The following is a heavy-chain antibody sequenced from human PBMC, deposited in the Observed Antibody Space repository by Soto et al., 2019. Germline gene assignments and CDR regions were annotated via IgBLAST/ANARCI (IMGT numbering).Heavy chain of an antibody. CDR2: IYYTGTT. CDR3: ARETYGDYVGYFDP. V-gene: IGHV4-59*08. Sequence: SETLSLTCTVSGGSIRDYYWGWIRQSPGKGLEWIGYIYYTGTTKYNPSLKSRVTISVDSSKNQFSLKLDSVTAADTAVYYCARETYGDYVGYFDPWGQGIQVTSPQ. CDR1: GGSIRDYY. D-gene: IGHD4-17*01. J-gene: IGHJ5*02.